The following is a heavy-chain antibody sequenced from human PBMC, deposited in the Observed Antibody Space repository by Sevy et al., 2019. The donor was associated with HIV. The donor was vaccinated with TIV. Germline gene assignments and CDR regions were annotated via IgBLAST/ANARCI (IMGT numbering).Heavy chain of an antibody. Sequence: ASVKVSCKASGGTFSNYAISWVRQAPGQGLEWMGGFIPMFDTANYAQKFQGKVTLTADGSTTTAYMELSSLRSDETAVYYCAGSYSDSSGYSPLYYYGMDVWGQGTTVTVSS. D-gene: IGHD3-22*01. CDR1: GGTFSNYA. CDR2: FIPMFDTA. J-gene: IGHJ6*02. CDR3: AGSYSDSSGYSPLYYYGMDV. V-gene: IGHV1-69*13.